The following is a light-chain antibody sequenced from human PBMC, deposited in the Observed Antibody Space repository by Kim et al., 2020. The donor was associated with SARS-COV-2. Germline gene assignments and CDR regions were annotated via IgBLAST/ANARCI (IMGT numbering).Light chain of an antibody. J-gene: IGKJ2*01. CDR1: QSIGNS. CDR2: GAS. CDR3: QQHDNWPPFT. Sequence: SPVERATLSCRASQSIGNSLAWYQQTPGQAPRLLLYGASTRATGVSARFSGSGSGTEFTLTISSLQSEDFAIYYCQQHDNWPPFTFGQGTKLEI. V-gene: IGKV3-15*01.